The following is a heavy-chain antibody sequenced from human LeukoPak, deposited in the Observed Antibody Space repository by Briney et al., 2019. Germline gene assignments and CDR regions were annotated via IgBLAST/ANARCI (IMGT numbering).Heavy chain of an antibody. CDR1: GGSIDSNP. D-gene: IGHD6-13*01. CDR3: ARRSSSWKNWFDP. Sequence: SETPSLTCTVSGGSIDSNPWTWIRQPPGKGLEWIGYIYYSGTTNYNPSLKSRVTMSVDMSKNQFSLKLSSVTAADTAVYYCARRSSSWKNWFDPWGQGTLVTVSS. J-gene: IGHJ5*02. V-gene: IGHV4-59*01. CDR2: IYYSGTT.